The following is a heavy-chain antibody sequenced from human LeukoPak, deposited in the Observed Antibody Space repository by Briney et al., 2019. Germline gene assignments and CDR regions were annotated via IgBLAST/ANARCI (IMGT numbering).Heavy chain of an antibody. Sequence: ASVKVSCKASGGTFSSYAISWVRQAPGQGLEWMGGIIPIFGTANYAQKFQGRVTITADESTSTAYMELSSLRSEDTAVYYCARPGDSSSYAFDIWGQGTMVTVSS. CDR2: IIPIFGTA. D-gene: IGHD6-6*01. J-gene: IGHJ3*02. CDR1: GGTFSSYA. CDR3: ARPGDSSSYAFDI. V-gene: IGHV1-69*13.